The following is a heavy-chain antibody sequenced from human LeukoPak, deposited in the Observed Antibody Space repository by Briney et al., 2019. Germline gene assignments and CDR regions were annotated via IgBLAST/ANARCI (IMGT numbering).Heavy chain of an antibody. CDR2: IYYSGSI. D-gene: IGHD3-10*01. CDR1: GGSISSYY. V-gene: IGHV4-59*12. Sequence: SETLSLTCTVSGGSISSYYWSWIRQPPGKGLEWIGYIYYSGSINYNPSLKSRVIISVDKSKNQFSLKLSSVTAADTAVYYCASARMVRGVGDDAFDIWGQGTMVTVSS. J-gene: IGHJ3*02. CDR3: ASARMVRGVGDDAFDI.